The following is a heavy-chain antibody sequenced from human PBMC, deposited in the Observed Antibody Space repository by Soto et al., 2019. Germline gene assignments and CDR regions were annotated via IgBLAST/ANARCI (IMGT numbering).Heavy chain of an antibody. D-gene: IGHD3-3*01. CDR2: IYYSGST. V-gene: IGHV4-59*11. CDR3: ARGNNDYDFWSGSPRHYYGMDV. J-gene: IGHJ6*02. Sequence: SETLSLTCTVSGGSISSHYWSWIRQPPGKGLEWIGYIYYSGSTNYNPSLKSRVTISVDTSKNQFSLKLSSVTAADTAVYYCARGNNDYDFWSGSPRHYYGMDVWGRGTTVTVAS. CDR1: GGSISSHY.